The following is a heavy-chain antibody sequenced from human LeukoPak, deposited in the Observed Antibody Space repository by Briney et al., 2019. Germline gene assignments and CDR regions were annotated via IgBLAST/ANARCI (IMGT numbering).Heavy chain of an antibody. V-gene: IGHV5-51*01. CDR1: GYSFTNYW. CDR2: IYPGDSKT. Sequence: GGSLQISCKGSGYSFTNYWIGWVRRMPGTGLEWMGVIYPGDSKTRYTPSFQGQVTISADKSISNAYLQWRSLRASDTAMYYCMRAYSNIHIIVYCGQGTLVTPSS. J-gene: IGHJ4*02. CDR3: MRAYSNIHIIVY. D-gene: IGHD6-13*01.